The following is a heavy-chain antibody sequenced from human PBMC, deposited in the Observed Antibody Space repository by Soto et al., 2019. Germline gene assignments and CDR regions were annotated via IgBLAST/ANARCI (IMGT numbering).Heavy chain of an antibody. J-gene: IGHJ5*02. Sequence: QVQLVQSGAEVKKPGASVKVSCKASGYTFTGYYMHWVRQAPGQGLEWMGWINPNSGGTNYAQKFQGRVTITADKSTSTAYMELSSLRSEDTAVYYCARDRDHISWFDPWGQGTLVTVSS. CDR2: INPNSGGT. V-gene: IGHV1-2*02. D-gene: IGHD2-21*01. CDR1: GYTFTGYY. CDR3: ARDRDHISWFDP.